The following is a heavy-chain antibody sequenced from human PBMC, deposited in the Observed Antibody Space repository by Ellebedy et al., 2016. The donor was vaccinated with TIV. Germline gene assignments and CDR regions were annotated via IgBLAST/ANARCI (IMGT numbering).Heavy chain of an antibody. CDR2: IKQDGSDK. D-gene: IGHD2-2*01. J-gene: IGHJ4*02. V-gene: IGHV3-7*03. CDR3: ARGSGYCSSTSCSGETD. Sequence: PGGSLRLSCPASGFTFSSYWMSWVRLAPGKGLEWVANIKQDGSDKNYVDSVKGRFTISRDNAKNSLYLQMNSLSADDTAVYYCARGSGYCSSTSCSGETDWGQGTPVTVSS. CDR1: GFTFSSYW.